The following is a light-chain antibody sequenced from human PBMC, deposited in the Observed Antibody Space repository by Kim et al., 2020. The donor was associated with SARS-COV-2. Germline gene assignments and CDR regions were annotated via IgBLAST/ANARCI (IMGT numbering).Light chain of an antibody. CDR3: QQYGSTPYT. CDR1: QSVGSSL. CDR2: EAV. J-gene: IGKJ2*01. V-gene: IGKV3-20*01. Sequence: LSPGERDTHSCRDSQSVGSSLLAGYQEKTGQAPRLRIYEAVKRVDGIPDRFSGSGSGTDFTLTNSRPEPEDFAMYYCQQYGSTPYTFGQGTKLEI.